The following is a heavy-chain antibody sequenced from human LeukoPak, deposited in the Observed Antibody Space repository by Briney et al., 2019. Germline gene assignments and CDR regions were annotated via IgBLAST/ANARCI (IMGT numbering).Heavy chain of an antibody. CDR3: AREAALVRGVIWSPMDY. Sequence: ASVKVSCKASGYTFTSYAMHWVRQAPGQRLEWMGWIIAGNGNTKYSQKFQGRVTITRDTSASTAYMELSSLRSEDTAVYYCAREAALVRGVIWSPMDYWGQGTLVTVSS. D-gene: IGHD3-10*01. CDR2: IIAGNGNT. CDR1: GYTFTSYA. V-gene: IGHV1-3*01. J-gene: IGHJ4*02.